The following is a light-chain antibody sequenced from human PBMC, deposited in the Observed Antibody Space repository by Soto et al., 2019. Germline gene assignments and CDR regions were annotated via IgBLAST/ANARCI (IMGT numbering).Light chain of an antibody. V-gene: IGLV1-47*01. CDR3: AAWDDTVRSYV. J-gene: IGLJ1*01. CDR1: ISNIGNNY. Sequence: QAVVTQPSSVSGTPGQGVTISCSGRISNIGNNYVYWFQQLPGTSPKVLSNRNDQRPSGVPDRFSGSKSGTSASLAISGLRSEDEADYYCAAWDDTVRSYVFGTGTKLTVL. CDR2: RND.